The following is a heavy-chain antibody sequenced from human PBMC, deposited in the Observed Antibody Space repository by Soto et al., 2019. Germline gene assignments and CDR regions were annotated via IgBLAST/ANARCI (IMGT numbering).Heavy chain of an antibody. J-gene: IGHJ6*02. CDR3: ARVKGWLQYNYYYYYGMDV. CDR2: IYYSGST. D-gene: IGHD5-12*01. V-gene: IGHV4-39*01. Sequence: SETLSLTRTVSGGSISSSSYYWGWIRQPPGKGLEWIGSIYYSGSTYYNPSLKSRVTISVDTSKNQFSLKLSSVTAADTAVYYCARVKGWLQYNYYYYYGMDVWGQGTTVTVSS. CDR1: GGSISSSSYY.